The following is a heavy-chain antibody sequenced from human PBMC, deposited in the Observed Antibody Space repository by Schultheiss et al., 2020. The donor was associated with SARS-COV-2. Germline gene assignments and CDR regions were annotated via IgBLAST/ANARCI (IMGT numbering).Heavy chain of an antibody. V-gene: IGHV1-69*13. CDR2: IIPIFGTA. CDR1: GYTFTGYY. CDR3: ARGGDPTDWYFDL. D-gene: IGHD3-10*01. J-gene: IGHJ2*01. Sequence: SVKVSCKAAGYTFTGYYMHWVRQAPGQGLEWMGGIIPIFGTANYAQKFQGRVTITADESTSTAYMELSSLRSDDTAVYYCARGGDPTDWYFDLWGRGTLVTVSS.